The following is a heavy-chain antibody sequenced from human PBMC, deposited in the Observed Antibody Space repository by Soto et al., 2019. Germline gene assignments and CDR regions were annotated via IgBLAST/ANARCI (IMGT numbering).Heavy chain of an antibody. J-gene: IGHJ4*02. V-gene: IGHV1-3*01. CDR1: GYTFTSYA. CDR2: INAGNGNT. D-gene: IGHD4-17*01. Sequence: QVQLVQSGAEVKKPGASVKVSCKASGYTFTSYAKHLVRQAPGQRLEWMGWINAGNGNTKYSQKFQGRVTITRDTSASTAYMELSSLRSEDTAVYYCARTSPYGDYDAARDYWGQGTLVTVSS. CDR3: ARTSPYGDYDAARDY.